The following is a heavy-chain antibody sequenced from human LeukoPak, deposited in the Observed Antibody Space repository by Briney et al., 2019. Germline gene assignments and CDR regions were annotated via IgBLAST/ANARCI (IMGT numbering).Heavy chain of an antibody. J-gene: IGHJ4*02. Sequence: GGSLRLSCAASGFTFTSYAMSWVRQAPGKGPEWVSAISGSGGSAYYADSVKGRFTISRDSSKSTLYLHMNSLRAEDTAVYYCAKSTTGATYYFDHWGQGTLVTVSS. CDR1: GFTFTSYA. V-gene: IGHV3-23*01. CDR3: AKSTTGATYYFDH. D-gene: IGHD1-1*01. CDR2: ISGSGGSA.